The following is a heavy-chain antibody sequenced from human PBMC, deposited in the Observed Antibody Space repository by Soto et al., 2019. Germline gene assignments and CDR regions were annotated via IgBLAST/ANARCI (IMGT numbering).Heavy chain of an antibody. CDR1: GYTFTNYG. V-gene: IGHV1-18*01. J-gene: IGHJ4*02. D-gene: IGHD7-27*01. CDR3: ARGATGDVDY. Sequence: QVQLVQSGAEVKKPGASVKVSCRAFGYTFTNYGITWVRQAPGQGLEWMGWISTYDGNTNYAEKLQGRVTMNTDTSTSTADMEMRSLRSDDTAVYYWARGATGDVDYWGQGTLVTVSS. CDR2: ISTYDGNT.